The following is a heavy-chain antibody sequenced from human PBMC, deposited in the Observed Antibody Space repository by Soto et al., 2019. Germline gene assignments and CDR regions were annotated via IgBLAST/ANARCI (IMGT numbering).Heavy chain of an antibody. CDR2: IWYDGSNT. CDR3: ARDLKTRHCDY. D-gene: IGHD4-17*01. J-gene: IGHJ4*02. CDR1: GFAFHGYA. Sequence: QVQLVESGGGVVQPGRSLRLSCAASGFAFHGYAMHWVRQAPGKGLEWVAIIWYDGSNTYYGDSVKGRFTISRDNSKNTVYLQMNSLRVEDTAVSYCARDLKTRHCDYWGQGILVTVSS. V-gene: IGHV3-33*01.